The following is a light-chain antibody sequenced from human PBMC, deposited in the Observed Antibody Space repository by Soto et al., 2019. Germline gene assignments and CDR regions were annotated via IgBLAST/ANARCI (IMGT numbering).Light chain of an antibody. J-gene: IGKJ4*01. CDR1: QSVSSSY. CDR3: QQRSS. CDR2: DAS. Sequence: EIVMTQSPATLSVSPGERATLSCRASQSVSSSYLAWYQQKPGQAPRLLIYDASNRATGIPARFSGSGSGTDFTLTISSLEPEDFAVYYCQQRSSFGGGTKVDIK. V-gene: IGKV3-11*01.